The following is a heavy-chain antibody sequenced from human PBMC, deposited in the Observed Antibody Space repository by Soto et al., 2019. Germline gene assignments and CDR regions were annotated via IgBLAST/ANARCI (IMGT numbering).Heavy chain of an antibody. CDR1: GYTFTSYA. CDR2: INAGNGNT. V-gene: IGHV1-3*01. D-gene: IGHD3-3*01. CDR3: ARSRAYDFWSGYYYYGMDV. J-gene: IGHJ6*02. Sequence: ASGKVSCKASGYTFTSYAMHWVRQAPGQRLEWMGWINAGNGNTKYSQKFQGRVTITRDTSASTAYMELSSLRSEDTAVYYCARSRAYDFWSGYYYYGMDVWGQGTTVTVSS.